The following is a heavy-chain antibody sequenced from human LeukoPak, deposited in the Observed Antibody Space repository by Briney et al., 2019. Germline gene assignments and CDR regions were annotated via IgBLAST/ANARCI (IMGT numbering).Heavy chain of an antibody. CDR3: ARRDISGRDALDI. Sequence: GESLKISCQGSGYTFTSYWIGWVRHVPGKGLEWMGLIYPGDSDTRYSPSIEGQFTISADQSISSACLQWSSLKASDTVMYYCARRDISGRDALDIWGQGTMVTVSS. J-gene: IGHJ3*02. CDR2: IYPGDSDT. V-gene: IGHV5-51*01. CDR1: GYTFTSYW. D-gene: IGHD2-21*01.